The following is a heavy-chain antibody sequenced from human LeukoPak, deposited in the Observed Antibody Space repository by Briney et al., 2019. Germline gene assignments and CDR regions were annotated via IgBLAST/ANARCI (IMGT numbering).Heavy chain of an antibody. CDR2: IIPIFGTA. Sequence: ASVKVSCKASGYTFTSYGISWVRQAPGQGLEWMGGIIPIFGTANYAQKFQGRVTITADESTSTAYMELSSLRSEDTAVYYCARDLYNAGSYFHDTWGQGTPVTVSS. D-gene: IGHD1-26*01. CDR1: GYTFTSYG. J-gene: IGHJ5*02. V-gene: IGHV1-69*13. CDR3: ARDLYNAGSYFHDT.